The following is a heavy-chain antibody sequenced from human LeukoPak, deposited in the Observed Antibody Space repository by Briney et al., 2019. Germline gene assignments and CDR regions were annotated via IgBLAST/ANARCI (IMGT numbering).Heavy chain of an antibody. D-gene: IGHD3-22*01. V-gene: IGHV3-21*01. CDR3: ARGGGYYDSSGYYSDI. Sequence: PGGSLRLSCAASGFTFSSYSMNWVRQAPGKGLEWVSSISSSSSYIYYADSVKGRFTISRDNAKNSLYLQMNSLRAEDTAVYYCARGGGYYDSSGYYSDIWGQGTMVTVSS. CDR1: GFTFSSYS. CDR2: ISSSSSYI. J-gene: IGHJ3*02.